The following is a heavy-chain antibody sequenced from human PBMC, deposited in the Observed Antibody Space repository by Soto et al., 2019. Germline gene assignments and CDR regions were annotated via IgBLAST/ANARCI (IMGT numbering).Heavy chain of an antibody. D-gene: IGHD3-10*01. V-gene: IGHV3-23*01. CDR2: ISGSGGST. J-gene: IGHJ5*02. CDR1: GFTFSSYA. CDR3: AKDLAGKLVRGVSPNWFDP. Sequence: GGSLRLSCAASGFTFSSYAMSWVRQAPGKGLEWVSAISGSGGSTYYADSVKGRFTISRGNSKNTLYLQMNSLRAEDTAVYYCAKDLAGKLVRGVSPNWFDPWGQGTLVTVSS.